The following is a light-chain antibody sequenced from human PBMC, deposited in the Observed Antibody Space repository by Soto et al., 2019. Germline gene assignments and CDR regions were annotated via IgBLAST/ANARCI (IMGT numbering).Light chain of an antibody. CDR1: NSNIGNNF. CDR3: AAWDDSLSGVV. J-gene: IGLJ2*01. V-gene: IGLV1-47*02. CDR2: SHN. Sequence: QSVLTQPTSTSGTPGQRVTISCSGSNSNIGNNFVFWYKHLPGTAPKLLIYSHNQRPSGVPDRFSGSTSGTSASLAISGLRSEDEAAYYCAAWDDSLSGVVFGGGTKLTVL.